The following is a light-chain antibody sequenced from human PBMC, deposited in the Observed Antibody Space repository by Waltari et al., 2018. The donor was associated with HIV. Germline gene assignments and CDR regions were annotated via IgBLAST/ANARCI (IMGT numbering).Light chain of an antibody. Sequence: QSALTQPPSASGSPGQSVTISCSGTSSDVGGYNYVSWYQRHPGKAPKLLIYEVIKRPSGVPDRFFGSKSGNTAFLTVSGLQAEDEADYFCSSYAGDYNLVFGGGTKLTVL. J-gene: IGLJ3*02. V-gene: IGLV2-8*01. CDR1: SSDVGGYNY. CDR2: EVI. CDR3: SSYAGDYNLV.